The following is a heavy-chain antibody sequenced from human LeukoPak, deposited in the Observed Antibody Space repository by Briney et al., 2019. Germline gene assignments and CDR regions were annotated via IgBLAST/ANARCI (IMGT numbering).Heavy chain of an antibody. Sequence: GGSLRLSCAASGFTISRLGMHWVRQAPGKGLEWVAFIQYDGKKTWYADSVKGRFSISRDVSENTLYLQMNNLRTEDTAVYYCANDFWSAPQDYWGQGTLVTVS. CDR3: ANDFWSAPQDY. V-gene: IGHV3-30*02. CDR2: IQYDGKKT. CDR1: GFTISRLG. J-gene: IGHJ4*02. D-gene: IGHD3-3*01.